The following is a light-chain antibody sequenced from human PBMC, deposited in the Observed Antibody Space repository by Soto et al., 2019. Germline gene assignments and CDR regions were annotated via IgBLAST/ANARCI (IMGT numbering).Light chain of an antibody. CDR2: AAS. J-gene: IGKJ2*01. CDR3: QQLNSYPYT. V-gene: IGKV1-9*01. Sequence: IQLTQSPSSLSASVGDRVTITCRASQGISSYLAWYQQKPGKAPKLLIYAASTLQSGVPSSFSGSGSGTDFTLTISSLQPEDSATYHCQQLNSYPYTFGQGTKLEI. CDR1: QGISSY.